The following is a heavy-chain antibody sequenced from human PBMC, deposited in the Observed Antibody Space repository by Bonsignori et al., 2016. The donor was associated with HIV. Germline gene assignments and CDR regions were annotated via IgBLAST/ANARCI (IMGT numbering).Heavy chain of an antibody. CDR2: IYSGGNT. J-gene: IGHJ3*02. CDR3: ARDPGDKGVLDI. V-gene: IGHV3-53*02. Sequence: EVQLVETGGGVMQPGGSLRLSCAVSGFTVSGYHMNWVRQAPGKGLEWVSVIYSGGNTYYGDSVKGRFTISRDTSKNRVYLHMNTLRAEDTAVYYCARDPGDKGVLDIWGQGTMVTSL. D-gene: IGHD2-21*02. CDR1: GFTVSGYH.